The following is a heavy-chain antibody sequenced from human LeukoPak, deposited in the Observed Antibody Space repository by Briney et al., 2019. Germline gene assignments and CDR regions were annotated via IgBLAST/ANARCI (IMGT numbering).Heavy chain of an antibody. CDR3: VRPNMVVVPGQYGMDV. CDR1: GYTFTSYA. CDR2: INTNTGNP. J-gene: IGHJ6*02. V-gene: IGHV7-4-1*02. D-gene: IGHD2-2*01. Sequence: GASVKVSCKASGYTFTSYAMNWVRQAPGQGLEWMGWINTNTGNPTYAQGFTGRFVFSLDTSVSTAYLQISSLKAEDTAVYYCVRPNMVVVPGQYGMDVWGQGATVTVSS.